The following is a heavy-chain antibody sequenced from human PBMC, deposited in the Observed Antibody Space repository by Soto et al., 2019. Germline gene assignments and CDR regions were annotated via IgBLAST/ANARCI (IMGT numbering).Heavy chain of an antibody. V-gene: IGHV3-30-3*01. CDR2: ISYDGSNK. Sequence: QVQLVESGGGVVQPGRSLRLSCAASGFTFSSYAMHWVRQAPGKGLEWVAVISYDGSNKYYADSVKGRFTISRDNSKNTLYLQINSLRAEDTAVYYCARGLQSWYFDLWGRGTLVTVSS. CDR3: ARGLQSWYFDL. CDR1: GFTFSSYA. D-gene: IGHD4-4*01. J-gene: IGHJ2*01.